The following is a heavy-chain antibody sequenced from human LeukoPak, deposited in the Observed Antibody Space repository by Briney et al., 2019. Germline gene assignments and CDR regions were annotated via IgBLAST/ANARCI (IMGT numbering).Heavy chain of an antibody. CDR2: ISGSGGST. J-gene: IGHJ4*02. V-gene: IGHV3-23*01. D-gene: IGHD6-19*01. CDR3: ARGGLGSAFDN. CDR1: GFTFSSYA. Sequence: GGSLRLSCAASGFTFSSYALSWVRQAPGKGLECVSAISGSGGSTYSADPLKGRFTISRDNSKNTLYLQINSLRADDTAVFYCARGGLGSAFDNWGQGTLVTVSS.